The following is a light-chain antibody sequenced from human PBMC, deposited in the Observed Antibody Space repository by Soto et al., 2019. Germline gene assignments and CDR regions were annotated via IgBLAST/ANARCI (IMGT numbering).Light chain of an antibody. CDR3: SSYAGSSVV. V-gene: IGLV2-8*01. Sequence: QSVLTQPPSASGSPGQSVTISCTGTSSDVGAYEYVSWYQHHPGRAPKLILYEVTKRPSGVPGRFSGSKSGNTASLTVSGPQAEDEADYYCSSYAGSSVVFGTGTKLTVL. CDR2: EVT. CDR1: SSDVGAYEY. J-gene: IGLJ1*01.